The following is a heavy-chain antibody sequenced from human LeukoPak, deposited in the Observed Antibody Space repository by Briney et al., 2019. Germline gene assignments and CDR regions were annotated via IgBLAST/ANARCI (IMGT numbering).Heavy chain of an antibody. V-gene: IGHV3-30*18. Sequence: PGGSLRLSCAASGFTFSSYGMHWVRQAPGKGLEWVAVISYDGSNKYYADSVKGRFTISRDNSKNTLYLQMNSLRAEDTAVYYCAKDHAVIAVALASGYYGSDYWGQGTLVTVSS. D-gene: IGHD3-22*01. J-gene: IGHJ4*02. CDR1: GFTFSSYG. CDR3: AKDHAVIAVALASGYYGSDY. CDR2: ISYDGSNK.